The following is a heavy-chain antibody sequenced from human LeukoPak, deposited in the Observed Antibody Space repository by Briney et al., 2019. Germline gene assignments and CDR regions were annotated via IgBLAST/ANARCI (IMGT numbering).Heavy chain of an antibody. Sequence: GASVKVSCKASGYTFTGYYMHWVRQAPGQGLEWMGWINPNSGGTNYAQKFQGRVTMTRDTSISTAYMELSRLRSDDTAVYYCARVLSSGWYRASFDYWGQGTLVTVSS. CDR3: ARVLSSGWYRASFDY. CDR1: GYTFTGYY. CDR2: INPNSGGT. V-gene: IGHV1-2*02. J-gene: IGHJ4*02. D-gene: IGHD6-19*01.